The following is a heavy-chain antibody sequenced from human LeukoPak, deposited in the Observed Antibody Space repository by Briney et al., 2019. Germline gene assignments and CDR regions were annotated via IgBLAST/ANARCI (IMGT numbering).Heavy chain of an antibody. CDR1: GFTFSSYG. V-gene: IGHV3-23*01. D-gene: IGHD5-18*01. J-gene: IGHJ4*02. CDR3: AKGAGIQLWPSFDY. Sequence: GGSLRLSCTASGFTFSSYGMNWVRQAPGKGLEWVTTISTSGGSTYYADSVKGRFTISRDNSKNTLYLQVNSLRAEDTAIYYCAKGAGIQLWPSFDYWGQGTLVTVSS. CDR2: ISTSGGST.